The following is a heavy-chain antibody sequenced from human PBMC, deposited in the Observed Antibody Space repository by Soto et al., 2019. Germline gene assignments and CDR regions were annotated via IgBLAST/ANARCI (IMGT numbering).Heavy chain of an antibody. CDR1: GFTFSDYY. CDR2: ISSSGSTI. J-gene: IGHJ3*02. Sequence: QVQLVESGGGLVKPGGSLRLSCAASGFTFSDYYMSWIRQAPGKGLEWVSYISSSGSTIYYADSVKGRFTISRDNAKNSLYLKMNSLTAEDTAVYYCASPGPRYCSDGSCYSSHDAFDIWGQGTMVTVSS. D-gene: IGHD2-15*01. CDR3: ASPGPRYCSDGSCYSSHDAFDI. V-gene: IGHV3-11*01.